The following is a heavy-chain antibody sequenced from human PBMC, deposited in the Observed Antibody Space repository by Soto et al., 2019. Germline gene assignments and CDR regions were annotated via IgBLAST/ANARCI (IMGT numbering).Heavy chain of an antibody. CDR1: GFTFDDYV. J-gene: IGHJ6*02. CDR2: ISWNSGSI. D-gene: IGHD6-19*01. V-gene: IGHV3-9*01. Sequence: EVQLVESGGGLVQPGRSLRLSCAASGFTFDDYVMHWVRQAPGKGLEWVSGISWNSGSIGYADSVKGRFTISRDNAKNSLYLQMNSLRAEDTALYYCAKEAGYYGMDVWGQGTTVTVSS. CDR3: AKEAGYYGMDV.